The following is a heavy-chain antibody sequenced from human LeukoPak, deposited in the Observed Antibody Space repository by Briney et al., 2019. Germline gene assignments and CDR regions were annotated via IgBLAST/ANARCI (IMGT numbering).Heavy chain of an antibody. CDR3: ARDDGFFGVVPPPKYYYGMDV. CDR1: GVSISSGGYY. D-gene: IGHD3-3*01. CDR2: IYCSGST. Sequence: SQTLSLTCTVSGVSISSGGYYWSWLRQHPGKGLEWIGYIYCSGSTYYNPSLKSRVTISVDTSKNQFSLKLSSVTAADTAVYYCARDDGFFGVVPPPKYYYGMDVWGQGTTVTVSS. J-gene: IGHJ6*02. V-gene: IGHV4-31*03.